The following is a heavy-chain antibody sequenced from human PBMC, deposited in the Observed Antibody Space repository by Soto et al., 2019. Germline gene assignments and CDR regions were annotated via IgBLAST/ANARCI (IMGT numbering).Heavy chain of an antibody. CDR1: GGSFSGYY. V-gene: IGHV4-34*01. CDR2: INHSGST. D-gene: IGHD6-13*01. J-gene: IGHJ6*02. Sequence: SETLSLTCAVYGGSFSGYYWSWIRQPPGKGLEWIGEINHSGSTNYNPSLKSRVTISVDTSKNQFSLKLSSVTAADTAVYYCAATITAAVGTGQYYGMDVWGQGTTVTVSS. CDR3: AATITAAVGTGQYYGMDV.